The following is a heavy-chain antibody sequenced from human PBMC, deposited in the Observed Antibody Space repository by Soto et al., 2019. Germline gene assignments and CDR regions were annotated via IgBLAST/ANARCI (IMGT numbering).Heavy chain of an antibody. J-gene: IGHJ4*02. Sequence: ASETLSLTCTVSGGSVTNSSYYWVWIRQSPGKGLEWIGSVYYRGRSYSKSSVKSRVTISVDTSKNRFSLSLNSVTASDTAVYFCVSQRTTVPTQAYFDYWGPGALVTVS. CDR1: GGSVTNSSYY. CDR2: VYYRGRS. CDR3: VSQRTTVPTQAYFDY. D-gene: IGHD4-17*01. V-gene: IGHV4-39*01.